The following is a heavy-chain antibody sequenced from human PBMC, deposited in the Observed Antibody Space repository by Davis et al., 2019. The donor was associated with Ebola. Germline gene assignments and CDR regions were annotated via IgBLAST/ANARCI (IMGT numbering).Heavy chain of an antibody. CDR2: INAGNGNT. J-gene: IGHJ4*02. CDR1: GYTFTSYA. D-gene: IGHD5-18*01. CDR3: ARGREYSYGLDY. Sequence: ASVKVSCKASGYTFTSYAMHWVRQAPGQRLEWMGWINAGNGNTKYSQKFQGRVTITRDTSASTAYMELSSLRSEDTAVYFCARGREYSYGLDYWGQGSLVTVSS. V-gene: IGHV1-3*01.